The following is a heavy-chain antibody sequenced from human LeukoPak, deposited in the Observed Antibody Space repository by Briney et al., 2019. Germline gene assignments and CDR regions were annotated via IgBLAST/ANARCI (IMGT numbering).Heavy chain of an antibody. CDR3: AGNYYDSSGYDSY. Sequence: PGGSLRLSCAASGFTVSSSYMSWVRQAPGKGLEWVSVFYSGGKTYYTDSVKGRFTISRDNSKNTLYLQMNSLRAEDTAVYYCAGNYYDSSGYDSYWGQGTLVTVSS. D-gene: IGHD3-22*01. J-gene: IGHJ4*02. CDR2: FYSGGKT. CDR1: GFTVSSSY. V-gene: IGHV3-53*01.